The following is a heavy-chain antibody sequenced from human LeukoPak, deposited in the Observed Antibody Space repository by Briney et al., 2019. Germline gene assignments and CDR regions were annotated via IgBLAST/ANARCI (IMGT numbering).Heavy chain of an antibody. CDR1: GFTFSSHN. CDR3: AAATPYFDY. Sequence: GGSLRLSCAASGFTFSSHNMVWVRQPPGKGLEWISYISDSSITMYYADSVKGRFTISRDNAKNSLYLQMNSLRAEDTAVYYCAAATPYFDYWGQGTLVTVSS. D-gene: IGHD2-15*01. V-gene: IGHV3-48*04. CDR2: ISDSSITM. J-gene: IGHJ4*02.